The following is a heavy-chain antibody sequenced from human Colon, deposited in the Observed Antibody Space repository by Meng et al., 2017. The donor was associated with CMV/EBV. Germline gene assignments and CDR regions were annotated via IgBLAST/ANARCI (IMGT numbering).Heavy chain of an antibody. D-gene: IGHD6-19*01. CDR1: GYTFTSYY. V-gene: IGHV1-2*02. CDR3: AKTLRIAVAGNHFDF. J-gene: IGHJ4*02. CDR2: ISPNTGGT. Sequence: GESLKISCKASGYTFTSYYMHWVRQAPGQGLEWMGWISPNTGGTNYVQKFQGRVTMTRDTSISTAYMELTGLTFDDTAVYFCAKTLRIAVAGNHFDFWGQGTLVTVSS.